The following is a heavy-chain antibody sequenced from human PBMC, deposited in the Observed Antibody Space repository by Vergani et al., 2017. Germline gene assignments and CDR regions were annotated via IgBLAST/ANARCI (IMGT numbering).Heavy chain of an antibody. V-gene: IGHV4-39*01. CDR3: ARHSTVEWLVKLGWIDP. CDR1: GASIRSSNYY. CDR2: IYYSGST. J-gene: IGHJ5*02. D-gene: IGHD6-19*01. Sequence: QLQMQESGPGLVKPSATLSLTCSVSGASIRSSNYYLGWLRQPPGKGLEWIACIYYSGSTYYNPSLKSRVTISVDTSKNQFSLKLSSVTAADTAVYFCARHSTVEWLVKLGWIDPWGQGILVTVSS.